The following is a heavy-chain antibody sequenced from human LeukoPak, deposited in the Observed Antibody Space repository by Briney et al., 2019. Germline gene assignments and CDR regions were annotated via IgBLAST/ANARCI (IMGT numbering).Heavy chain of an antibody. V-gene: IGHV3-23*01. CDR1: GFTFSSYA. CDR3: AKDMVGVLQPTKIFDY. J-gene: IGHJ4*02. CDR2: ISGSGGST. D-gene: IGHD2/OR15-2a*01. Sequence: GGSLRLSCAASGFTFSSYAMSWVRQAPGKGLEWVSAISGSGGSTYYADSVKGRFTISRDNSKNTLYLQMNSLRAEDTAVYYCAKDMVGVLQPTKIFDYWGQGTLVTVSA.